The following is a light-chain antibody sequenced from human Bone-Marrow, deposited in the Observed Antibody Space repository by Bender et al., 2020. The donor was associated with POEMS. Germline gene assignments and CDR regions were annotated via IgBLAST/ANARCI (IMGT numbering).Light chain of an antibody. J-gene: IGLJ3*02. CDR3: QSYDGSDHWV. CDR1: RGNIASDY. Sequence: FMLTQPHSVSESPGKTVTISCTRSRGNIASDYVHWFQQRPGSAPTTVIYEDNQRPSGVPGRFSASINRSSNSASLTISGLKTEDEADYYCQSYDGSDHWVFGGGTKLTVL. V-gene: IGLV6-57*03. CDR2: EDN.